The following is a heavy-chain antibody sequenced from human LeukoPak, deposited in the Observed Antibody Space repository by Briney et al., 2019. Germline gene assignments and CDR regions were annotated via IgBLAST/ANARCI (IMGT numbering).Heavy chain of an antibody. CDR3: ARESETSGWYDY. V-gene: IGHV3-43*02. J-gene: IGHJ4*02. CDR1: GFIFDNYA. D-gene: IGHD6-19*01. Sequence: GGSLRLSCGAPGFIFDNYAIHWVRQAPGKGLEWVSLISGDGGSTFYADSVRGRFTISRDNTRKSLSLQMSSLRSEDTALYYCARESETSGWYDYWGQGTLVTVSS. CDR2: ISGDGGST.